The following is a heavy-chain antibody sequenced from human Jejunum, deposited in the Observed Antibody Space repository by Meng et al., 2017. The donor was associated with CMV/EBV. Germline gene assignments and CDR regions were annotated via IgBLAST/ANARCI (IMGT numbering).Heavy chain of an antibody. Sequence: SRFAFSTYAMAWVRQAPGKGLEWVSSISAGSDYIYYADSVKGRFTVSRDNAKNSLYLQTNSLRAEDTAVYYCARDLVAATAPNNWGQGTLVTVSS. CDR3: ARDLVAATAPNN. J-gene: IGHJ4*02. CDR1: RFAFSTYA. V-gene: IGHV3-21*01. CDR2: ISAGSDYI. D-gene: IGHD1-26*01.